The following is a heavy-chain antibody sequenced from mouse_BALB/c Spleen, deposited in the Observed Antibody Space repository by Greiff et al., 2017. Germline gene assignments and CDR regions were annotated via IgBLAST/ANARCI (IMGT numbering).Heavy chain of an antibody. CDR3: ARRDSSGYEGWFAY. D-gene: IGHD3-2*01. CDR1: GFTFSSYA. Sequence: EVKLVESGGGLVKPGGSLKLSCAASGFTFSSYAMSWVRQTPEKRLEWVATISSGGSYTYYPDSVKGRFTISRENAKNTLYLQMSSLRSEDTAMYYCARRDSSGYEGWFAYWGQGTLVTVSA. J-gene: IGHJ3*01. CDR2: ISSGGSYT. V-gene: IGHV5-9-3*01.